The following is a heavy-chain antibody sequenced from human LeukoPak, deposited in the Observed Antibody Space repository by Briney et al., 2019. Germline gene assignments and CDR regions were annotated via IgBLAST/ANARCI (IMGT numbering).Heavy chain of an antibody. D-gene: IGHD3-3*01. CDR1: GFTFSSYA. CDR3: ARGRADFWSGYGMDV. V-gene: IGHV3-30-3*01. Sequence: GRSLRLSCAASGFTFSSYAMHRVRQAPGKGLEWVAVISYDGSNKYYADSVKGRFTISRDNSKNTLYLQMNSLRAEDTAVYYCARGRADFWSGYGMDVWGQGTTVTVSS. CDR2: ISYDGSNK. J-gene: IGHJ6*02.